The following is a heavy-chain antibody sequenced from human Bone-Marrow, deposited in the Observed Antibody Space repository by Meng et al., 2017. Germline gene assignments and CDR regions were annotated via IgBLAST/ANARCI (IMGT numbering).Heavy chain of an antibody. CDR2: ISDDETKK. CDR3: ARTYYFDSTDYSSPIDY. Sequence: GGSLRLSCAAFGLTLIRYAMHWDRQDPGKGLEGVAIISDDETKKDYTDPVRGRFTNSRDNSKNTLFLQMKSLRADDTAMYYCARTYYFDSTDYSSPIDYWGQGTLVTVSS. V-gene: IGHV3-30*04. J-gene: IGHJ4*02. D-gene: IGHD3-22*01. CDR1: GLTLIRYA.